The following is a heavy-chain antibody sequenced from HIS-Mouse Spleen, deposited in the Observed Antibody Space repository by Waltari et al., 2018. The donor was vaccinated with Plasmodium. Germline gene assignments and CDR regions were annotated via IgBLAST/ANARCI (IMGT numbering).Heavy chain of an antibody. CDR3: ARGWGYYYDSSGYSFDY. V-gene: IGHV4-39*07. CDR1: GGSISSSSYY. Sequence: QLQLQESGPGLVKPSETLSLTCTVSGGSISSSSYYWGWIRQPPGKGLEWFGSIYYSGGTYYNPYLRSGVTISVDTSKNQFSLKLSSRTAAETAVYYCARGWGYYYDSSGYSFDYWGQGTLVTVSS. D-gene: IGHD3-22*01. CDR2: IYYSGGT. J-gene: IGHJ4*02.